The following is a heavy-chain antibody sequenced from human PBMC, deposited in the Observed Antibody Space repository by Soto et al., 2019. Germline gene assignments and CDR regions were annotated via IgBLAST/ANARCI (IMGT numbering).Heavy chain of an antibody. Sequence: QITLKESGPTLVRPTQTLTLTCTFSGFSLSTSAVGVGWIRQPPGKALEWLALIYWDDDHRYSPSLKTRLTITKDTSKNQVALTMTKLDPADTATYYCAREVYCSTYCDSWGQGTLVTVSS. J-gene: IGHJ4*02. CDR1: GFSLSTSAVG. D-gene: IGHD6-13*01. CDR2: IYWDDDH. V-gene: IGHV2-5*02. CDR3: AREVYCSTYCDS.